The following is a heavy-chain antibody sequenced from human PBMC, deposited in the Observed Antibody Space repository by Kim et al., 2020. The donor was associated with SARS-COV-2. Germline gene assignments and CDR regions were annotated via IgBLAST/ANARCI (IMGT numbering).Heavy chain of an antibody. CDR2: ISAYNGNT. CDR3: ARAGVSTWSKGNFDY. J-gene: IGHJ4*02. D-gene: IGHD3-10*01. V-gene: IGHV1-18*01. CDR1: GYTFTSYG. Sequence: ASVKVSCKASGYTFTSYGISWVRQAPGQGLEWMGWISAYNGNTNYAQKLQGRVTMTTDTSTSTAYMELRSLRSDDTAVYYCARAGVSTWSKGNFDYWGQGTLVTVSS.